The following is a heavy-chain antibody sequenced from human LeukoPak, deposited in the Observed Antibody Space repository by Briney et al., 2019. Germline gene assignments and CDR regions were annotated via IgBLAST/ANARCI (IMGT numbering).Heavy chain of an antibody. CDR3: ARDDNRIHLWAVFDY. D-gene: IGHD5-18*01. CDR2: ISATGNTI. Sequence: PGGSLRFSCSASGFTFNSYEMNWVRQAQGKGLEWVSYISATGNTIFYADSVKGRVTVSRDNAKNSLYLQMSSLRAEDTAVYYCARDDNRIHLWAVFDYWGQGSLVTVSS. V-gene: IGHV3-48*03. J-gene: IGHJ4*02. CDR1: GFTFNSYE.